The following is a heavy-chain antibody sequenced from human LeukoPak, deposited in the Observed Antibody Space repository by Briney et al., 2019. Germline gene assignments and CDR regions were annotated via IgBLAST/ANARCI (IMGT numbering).Heavy chain of an antibody. CDR1: GYTFTSYY. CDR2: INPSGGST. J-gene: IGHJ6*02. CDR3: ARGHYYDFWSGYYSDYYGMDV. D-gene: IGHD3-3*01. V-gene: IGHV1-46*01. Sequence: ASVKVSCKASGYTFTSYYMHWLRQAPGQGLEWMGIINPSGGSTSYAQKFQGRVTMTRDTSTSTVYMELSSLRSEDTAVYYCARGHYYDFWSGYYSDYYGMDVWGQGTTVTVSS.